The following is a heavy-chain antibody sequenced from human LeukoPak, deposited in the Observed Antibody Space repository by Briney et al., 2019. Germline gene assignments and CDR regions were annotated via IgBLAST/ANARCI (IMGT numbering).Heavy chain of an antibody. D-gene: IGHD2-8*01. Sequence: GGSLRLSCAASGFTLSSYAMSWVRQAPGKGLEWVSAISGSGGSTYYADSVKGRFTISRDNSKNTLHLQMNSLRAEDTAVYYCAKDRTYGAQLYYYYYGLDVWGQGTTVTVSS. J-gene: IGHJ6*02. CDR1: GFTLSSYA. CDR3: AKDRTYGAQLYYYYYGLDV. V-gene: IGHV3-23*01. CDR2: ISGSGGST.